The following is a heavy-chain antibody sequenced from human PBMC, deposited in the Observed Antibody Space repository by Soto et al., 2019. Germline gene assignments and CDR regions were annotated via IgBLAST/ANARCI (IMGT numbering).Heavy chain of an antibody. D-gene: IGHD3-3*01. J-gene: IGHJ5*02. V-gene: IGHV1-46*01. CDR2: INPSGGST. CDR1: GYTFTSYY. CDR3: ARDLSYYDFWSGYYTGIVGDEGGRWFDP. Sequence: QVQLVQSGAEVKKPGASVKVSCKASGYTFTSYYMHWVRQAPGQGLEWMGIINPSGGSTSYAQKFQGRVTMTGDTSTSTVYMELSSLRSEDTAVYYCARDLSYYDFWSGYYTGIVGDEGGRWFDPWGQGTLVTVSS.